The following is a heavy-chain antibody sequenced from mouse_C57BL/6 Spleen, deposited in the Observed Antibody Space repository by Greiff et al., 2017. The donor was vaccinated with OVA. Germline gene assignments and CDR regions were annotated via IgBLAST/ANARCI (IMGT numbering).Heavy chain of an antibody. CDR1: GFTFSDYY. V-gene: IGHV5-16*01. Sequence: EVQVVESEGGLVQPGSSMKLSCTASGFTFSDYYMAWVRQVPEKGLEWVANINYDGSSTYYLDSLKSRFIISRDNAKNILYLQMSSLKSEDTATYYCARARTGLFDYWGQGTTLTVSS. D-gene: IGHD4-1*01. CDR2: INYDGSST. CDR3: ARARTGLFDY. J-gene: IGHJ2*01.